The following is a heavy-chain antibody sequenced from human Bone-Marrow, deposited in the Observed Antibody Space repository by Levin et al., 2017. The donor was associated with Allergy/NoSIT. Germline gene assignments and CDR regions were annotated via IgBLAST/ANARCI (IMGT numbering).Heavy chain of an antibody. J-gene: IGHJ4*02. Sequence: GSLRLSCTVSGGSISSYYWSWIRQPPGKGLEWIGYIYYSGSTNYNPSLKSRVTISVDTSKNQFSLKLSSVTAADTAVYYCARVTTMVQAIYYFDYWGQGTLVTVSS. D-gene: IGHD3-10*01. CDR3: ARVTTMVQAIYYFDY. CDR1: GGSISSYY. V-gene: IGHV4-59*01. CDR2: IYYSGST.